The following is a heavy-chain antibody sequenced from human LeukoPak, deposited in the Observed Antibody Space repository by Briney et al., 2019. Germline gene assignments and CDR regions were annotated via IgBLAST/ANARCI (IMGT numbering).Heavy chain of an antibody. D-gene: IGHD4-23*01. J-gene: IGHJ5*02. Sequence: SVKVSCKASGGTFSSYAISWVRQAPGQGLAWMGRIIPILGIANYAQKFQGRVTITADKSTSTAYMELSSLRSEDTAVYYCARGPNKSDGGNSGSAWFDPWGQGTLGTVSS. V-gene: IGHV1-69*04. CDR2: IIPILGIA. CDR3: ARGPNKSDGGNSGSAWFDP. CDR1: GGTFSSYA.